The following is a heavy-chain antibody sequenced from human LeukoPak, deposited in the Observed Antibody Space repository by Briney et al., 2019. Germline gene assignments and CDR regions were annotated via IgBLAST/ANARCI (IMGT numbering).Heavy chain of an antibody. V-gene: IGHV4-4*07. D-gene: IGHD1-26*01. CDR3: ARGSGSYDS. J-gene: IGHJ5*01. CDR1: GGSISSDY. CDR2: IYSSGST. Sequence: SETLSLTCTVSGGSISSDYWSWIRQPAGRGLEWLGHIYSSGSTNYNPSLKSRVTMSVDTSKNQFSLKLSFVTAADTAVYYCARGSGSYDSWGQGTLVTVSS.